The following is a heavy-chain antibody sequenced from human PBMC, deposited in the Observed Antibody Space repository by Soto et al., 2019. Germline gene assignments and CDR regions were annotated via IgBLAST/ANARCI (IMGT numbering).Heavy chain of an antibody. V-gene: IGHV3-33*01. CDR1: GFTFSSYG. CDR3: ARSPAYYYDSSDVAFDI. J-gene: IGHJ3*02. D-gene: IGHD3-22*01. Sequence: PGGSLRLCCAASGFTFSSYGMHWVRQAPGKGLEWVAVIWYDGSNKYYADSVKGRFTISRDNSKNTLYLQMNSLRAEDTAVYYCARSPAYYYDSSDVAFDIWGQGTMVTVSS. CDR2: IWYDGSNK.